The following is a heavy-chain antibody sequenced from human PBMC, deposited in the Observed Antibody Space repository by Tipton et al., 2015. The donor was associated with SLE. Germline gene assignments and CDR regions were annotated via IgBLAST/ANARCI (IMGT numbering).Heavy chain of an antibody. D-gene: IGHD2-15*01. Sequence: TLSLTCAVYGGSFSGYHWSWIRQPPGKGLEWIGSIYYSGSTYYNPSLKSRVTISVDTSKNQFSLRLSSVTAADTAVYYCARGRYCSGGSCYPGAFDIWGQGTMVTVSS. J-gene: IGHJ3*02. CDR2: IYYSGST. CDR3: ARGRYCSGGSCYPGAFDI. V-gene: IGHV4-34*01. CDR1: GGSFSGYH.